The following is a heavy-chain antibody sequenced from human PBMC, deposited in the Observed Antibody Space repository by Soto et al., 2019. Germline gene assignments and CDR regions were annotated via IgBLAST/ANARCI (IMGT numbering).Heavy chain of an antibody. V-gene: IGHV4-61*01. CDR2: IYYSGST. D-gene: IGHD6-13*01. CDR3: AGGYSSSWYDFDY. Sequence: SETLSLTCTVSGGSVSSGSYYWSWIRQPPGKGLEWIGYIYYSGSTNYNPSLKSRVTIPVDTSKNQFSLKLSSVTAADTAVYYCAGGYSSSWYDFDYWGQGTLVTVSS. CDR1: GGSVSSGSYY. J-gene: IGHJ4*02.